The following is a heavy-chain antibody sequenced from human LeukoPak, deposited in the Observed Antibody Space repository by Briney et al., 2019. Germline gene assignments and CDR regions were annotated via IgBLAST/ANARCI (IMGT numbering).Heavy chain of an antibody. J-gene: IGHJ5*02. D-gene: IGHD4-23*01. CDR1: GFTFSASG. Sequence: GSLRLSCAASGFTFSASGMNWVRQAPGKGLEWISYISGSSSPIYYADSVKGRFTISRDNSKNTLYLQMNSLRAEDTAAYYCAKKLGTPGPWGQGTLVTVSS. V-gene: IGHV3-48*01. CDR2: ISGSSSPI. CDR3: AKKLGTPGP.